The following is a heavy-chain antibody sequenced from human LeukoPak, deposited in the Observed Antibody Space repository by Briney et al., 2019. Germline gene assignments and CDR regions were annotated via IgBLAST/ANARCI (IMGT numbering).Heavy chain of an antibody. CDR3: ASLAGYDSSGYYMYYFDY. J-gene: IGHJ4*02. CDR2: ISAYNGNT. V-gene: IGHV1-18*01. CDR1: GYTFTSYG. D-gene: IGHD3-22*01. Sequence: ASVKVSCKASGYTFTSYGISWVRQAPGQGLEWMGWISAYNGNTNYAQKLQGRVTMTTDTSTSTAYMELRSLRSDDTAVYYCASLAGYDSSGYYMYYFDYWGQGTLVTVSS.